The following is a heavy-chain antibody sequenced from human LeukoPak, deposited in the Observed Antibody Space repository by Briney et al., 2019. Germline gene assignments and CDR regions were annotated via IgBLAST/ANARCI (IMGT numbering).Heavy chain of an antibody. J-gene: IGHJ4*02. V-gene: IGHV3-48*02. CDR1: GFSFSSYS. CDR2: IRRSGAMI. CDR3: VRDPDALDY. Sequence: PGGSLRLSCETSGFSFSSYSMNWVRQAPGKGLEWVSYIRRSGAMIYYADSVKGRFTISRDNAKKSVYLQMNSLRDEDTAVYYCVRDPDALDYWGQGTQVTVSS.